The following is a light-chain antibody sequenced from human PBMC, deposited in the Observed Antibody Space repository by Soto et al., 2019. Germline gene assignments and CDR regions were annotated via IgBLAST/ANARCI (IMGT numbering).Light chain of an antibody. CDR2: AAS. CDR1: QGISNY. V-gene: IGKV1-27*01. CDR3: QKYNSAPQT. Sequence: DIQMTQSPSSLSASVGDRVTITCRASQGISNYLAWYQQKPGKVPKLLIYAASTLQSGVPSRFSGSGSGTDXTXXXXSLQPEDVAXYYCQKYNSAPQTFGQGTKVEIK. J-gene: IGKJ1*01.